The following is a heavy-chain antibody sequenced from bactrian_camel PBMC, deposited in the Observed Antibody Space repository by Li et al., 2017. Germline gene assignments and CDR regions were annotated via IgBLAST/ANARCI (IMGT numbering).Heavy chain of an antibody. V-gene: IGHV3S53*01. D-gene: IGHD5*01. CDR1: GNINSNTC. CDR2: ISRSGRI. Sequence: HVQLVESGGGSVQVGGSARLACVVSGNINSNTCVGWFRQSPGKGNEREAVAAISRSGRIQYHASVKGRHTISQDNAKNTVYLQMTNLKPDDTGMYYCAARRDCVGWPRYSFDYWGQGTQVTVS. CDR3: AARRDCVGWPRYSFDY. J-gene: IGHJ4*01.